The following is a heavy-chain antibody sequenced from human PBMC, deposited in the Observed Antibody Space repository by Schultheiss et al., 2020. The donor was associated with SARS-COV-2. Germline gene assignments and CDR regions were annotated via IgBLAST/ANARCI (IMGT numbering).Heavy chain of an antibody. CDR1: GFTFSSYA. V-gene: IGHV3-23*01. J-gene: IGHJ4*02. CDR3: ARVGGSYFFDY. D-gene: IGHD1-26*01. CDR2: ISGSGGST. Sequence: GGSLRLSCAASGFTFSSYAMHWVRQAPGKGLEWVSAISGSGGSTYYADSVKGRFTISRDNSKNTLYLQMNSLRAEDTAVYYCARVGGSYFFDYWGQGTLVTVSS.